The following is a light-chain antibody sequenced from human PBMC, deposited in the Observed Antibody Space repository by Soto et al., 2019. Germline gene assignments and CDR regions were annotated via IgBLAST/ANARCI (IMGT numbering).Light chain of an antibody. CDR3: SSQADTNNLL. CDR1: SSDVGGYNY. J-gene: IGLJ3*02. CDR2: EVT. Sequence: QSALTQPPSASGSPGQSVTISCTGTSSDVGGYNYVSWYQQHPGKAPKLMIYEVTKRPSGVPDRFSGSKSANTASLTVSGLQAEDEADYYCSSQADTNNLLFGGGTKLTVL. V-gene: IGLV2-8*01.